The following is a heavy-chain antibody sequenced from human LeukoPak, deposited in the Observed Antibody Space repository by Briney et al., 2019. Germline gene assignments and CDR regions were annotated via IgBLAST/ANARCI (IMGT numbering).Heavy chain of an antibody. CDR3: ARVGWLQFQPNLFDY. CDR1: GGSFSGYY. V-gene: IGHV4-34*01. D-gene: IGHD5-24*01. CDR2: INHSGST. J-gene: IGHJ4*02. Sequence: SETLSLTCAVYGGSFSGYYWSWIRQPPGKGLEWIGEINHSGSTNYNPSLKSRVTISVDTSKNQFSLKLSSVTAADTAVYYCARVGWLQFQPNLFDYWGQGTLVTVSS.